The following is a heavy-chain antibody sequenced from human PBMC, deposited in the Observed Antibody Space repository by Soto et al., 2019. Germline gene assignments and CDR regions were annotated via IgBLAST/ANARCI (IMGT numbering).Heavy chain of an antibody. Sequence: PSETLSLTCTVSGGSVSGSTYYWAWIRQPPGKGLEWIGSIYYSGSTYYNPSLKSRVTISVDTSRNQFSLKLSSVTAADTAVYYCARQGANCSGSTCYLAYWGQGTLVTVSS. D-gene: IGHD2-15*01. CDR1: GGSVSGSTYY. CDR3: ARQGANCSGSTCYLAY. J-gene: IGHJ4*02. V-gene: IGHV4-39*01. CDR2: IYYSGST.